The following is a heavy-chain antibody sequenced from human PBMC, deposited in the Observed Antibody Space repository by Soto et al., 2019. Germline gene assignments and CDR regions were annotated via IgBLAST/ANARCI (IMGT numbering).Heavy chain of an antibody. CDR1: GYTFTSYG. D-gene: IGHD2-2*01. J-gene: IGHJ6*03. V-gene: IGHV1-18*01. Sequence: ASVKVSCKASGYTFTSYGISWVRQAPGQGLEWMGWISAYNGNTNYAQKLQGRVTMTTDTSTSTAYMELRSLRSDDTAVYYCARVVPAVYGYYYYMDVWGKGTTVTVSS. CDR3: ARVVPAVYGYYYYMDV. CDR2: ISAYNGNT.